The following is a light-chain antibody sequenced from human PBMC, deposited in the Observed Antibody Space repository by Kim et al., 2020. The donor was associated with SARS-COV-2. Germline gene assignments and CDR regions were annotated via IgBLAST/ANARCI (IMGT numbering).Light chain of an antibody. V-gene: IGKV1-39*01. J-gene: IGKJ1*01. CDR2: AAS. CDR1: QSISSY. CDR3: QQSWT. Sequence: SAPAASVGDRGTITCRASQSISSYLKWYQQKPGKAPKLLIYAASSLQSGVPSRFSGSGYGTDFTLTISSLRPEDFASYYCQQSWTFGQGTKVDIK.